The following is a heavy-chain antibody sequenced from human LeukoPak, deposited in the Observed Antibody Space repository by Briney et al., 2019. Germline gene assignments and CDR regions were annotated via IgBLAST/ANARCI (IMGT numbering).Heavy chain of an antibody. CDR2: IYHSGST. CDR3: ARGIAAAGTRFGCFDL. D-gene: IGHD6-13*01. Sequence: PSQTLSLTCAVSGGSISSGGYSWSWIRQPPGKGLEWIGYIYHSGSTYYNPSLKSRVTISVDRSKNQFSLKLSSVTAADTAVYYCARGIAAAGTRFGCFDLWGRGTWSLSPQ. CDR1: GGSISSGGYS. J-gene: IGHJ2*01. V-gene: IGHV4-30-2*01.